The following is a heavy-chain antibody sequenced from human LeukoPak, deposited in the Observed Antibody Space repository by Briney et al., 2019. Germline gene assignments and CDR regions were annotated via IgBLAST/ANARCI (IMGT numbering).Heavy chain of an antibody. J-gene: IGHJ4*02. CDR2: IKQDGSEK. V-gene: IGHV3-7*01. CDR1: GFTFSSYW. Sequence: GGSLRLSCAASGFTFSSYWMSWVRQAPGKGLEWVANIKQDGSEKYYVDSVKGRFTISRDNAKNSLYLQMNSLRAEDTAVYYCAKEQTIMVRGVLTYWGQGTLVTVSS. D-gene: IGHD3-10*01. CDR3: AKEQTIMVRGVLTY.